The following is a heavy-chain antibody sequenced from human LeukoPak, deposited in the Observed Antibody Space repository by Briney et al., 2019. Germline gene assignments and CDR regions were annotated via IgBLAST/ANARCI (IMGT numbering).Heavy chain of an antibody. CDR2: ISSSDSTI. J-gene: IGHJ4*02. CDR3: ARADCSSTSCYELDY. D-gene: IGHD2-2*01. Sequence: GGSLRLPCAGSGFTFSDYYMSWIRQAPGKGLEWVSYISSSDSTIKYTDSVKGRFTISRDNAKNSLFLQMHSLRADDTAVYYCARADCSSTSCYELDYWGQGTLVTVSS. CDR1: GFTFSDYY. V-gene: IGHV3-11*04.